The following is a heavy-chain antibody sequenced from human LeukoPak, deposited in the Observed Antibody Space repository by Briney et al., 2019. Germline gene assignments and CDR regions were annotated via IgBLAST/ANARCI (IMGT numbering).Heavy chain of an antibody. CDR2: VSSDGSST. Sequence: PGGSLRLSCAASGFTFSSYWMYWVRQAPGKGLVWVSYVSSDGSSTLYADSVKGRFTISRDNAKNTLFLQMNSLRAEHTAVYYCARGSTLDFWGQGTLITVSS. V-gene: IGHV3-74*01. CDR1: GFTFSSYW. J-gene: IGHJ4*02. CDR3: ARGSTLDF. D-gene: IGHD1-26*01.